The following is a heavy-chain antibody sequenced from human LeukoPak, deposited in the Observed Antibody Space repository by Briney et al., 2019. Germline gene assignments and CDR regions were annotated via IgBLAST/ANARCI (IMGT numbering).Heavy chain of an antibody. CDR1: GYTFTSYG. CDR3: ARDYRLVGAGRCFDY. Sequence: GASVKVSCKASGYTFTSYGISWVRQAPGQGLEWMGWISAYNGNTNYAQKLQGRVTMTTDTSTSTAYMELRSLRSDDTAVYYCARDYRLVGAGRCFDYWGQGTLVTVSS. D-gene: IGHD1-26*01. V-gene: IGHV1-18*01. CDR2: ISAYNGNT. J-gene: IGHJ4*02.